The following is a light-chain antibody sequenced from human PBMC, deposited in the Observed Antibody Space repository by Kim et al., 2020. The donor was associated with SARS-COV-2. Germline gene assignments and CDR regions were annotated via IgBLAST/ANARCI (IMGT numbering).Light chain of an antibody. V-gene: IGLV1-51*01. CDR2: DNN. J-gene: IGLJ2*01. CDR1: SSNIGNNY. Sequence: GQNVTISCSGSSSNIGNNYVSWYQQLPGTAPKLLMYDNNKRPSGIPDRFSGSKSGTSATLGITGLQTGDEADYYCGTWHSSLSAVVFGGGTQLTVL. CDR3: GTWHSSLSAVV.